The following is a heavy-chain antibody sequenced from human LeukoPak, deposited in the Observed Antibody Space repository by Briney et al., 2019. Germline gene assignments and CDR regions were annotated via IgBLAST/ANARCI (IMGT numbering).Heavy chain of an antibody. CDR3: VKEDYYDSSGYYPLGF. CDR1: GFTFSTYA. D-gene: IGHD3-22*01. J-gene: IGHJ4*02. CDR2: ISDSGGST. Sequence: GGPLRLSCAASGFTFSTYAMSWVRQAPGKGLEWVSAISDSGGSTYYADSVKGRFTISRDNSKSTLYLQMNSLRAEDTALYYCVKEDYYDSSGYYPLGFWGQGTLVTVSS. V-gene: IGHV3-23*01.